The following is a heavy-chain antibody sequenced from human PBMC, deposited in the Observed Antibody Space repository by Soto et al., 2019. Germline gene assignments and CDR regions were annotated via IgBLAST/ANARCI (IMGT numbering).Heavy chain of an antibody. CDR1: GYTFISYH. J-gene: IGHJ4*02. CDR2: INPSGGST. V-gene: IGHV1-46*01. Sequence: QVQLVQSGAEVKKPGASVKVSCKASGYTFISYHMHWVRQAPGQGLEWMGIINPSGGSTTYAQKFQGRVTMTRDTSTSTVYMELSSPRSEDTAVYYCAREGAPSGLDYWGQGTLVTVSS. CDR3: AREGAPSGLDY. D-gene: IGHD6-19*01.